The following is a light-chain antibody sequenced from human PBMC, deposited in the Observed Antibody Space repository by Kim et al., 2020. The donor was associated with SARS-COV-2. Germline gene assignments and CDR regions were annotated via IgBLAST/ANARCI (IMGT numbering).Light chain of an antibody. CDR2: YDD. CDR1: SANIGNNS. J-gene: IGLJ3*02. Sequence: QRVTISCSGSSANIGNNSVNWYQQLPGKAPKLLIYYDDMRPSGVPDRFSGSKSGTSASLAISGLQSEDEADYYCATWDDSLNGWVFGGGTQLTVL. CDR3: ATWDDSLNGWV. V-gene: IGLV1-36*01.